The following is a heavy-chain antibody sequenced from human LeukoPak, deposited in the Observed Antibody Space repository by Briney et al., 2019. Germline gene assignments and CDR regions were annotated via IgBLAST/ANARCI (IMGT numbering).Heavy chain of an antibody. CDR1: GYTFTGYY. CDR2: INPNSGGT. V-gene: IGHV1-2*02. J-gene: IGHJ4*02. CDR3: ARGLDYDILTGYFRDY. D-gene: IGHD3-9*01. Sequence: ASVKVSCKASGYTFTGYYMHWVRQAPGQGLEWMGWINPNSGGTNYAQKFQGRVTMTRDTSISTAYMELSRLRSNDTAVYYCARGLDYDILTGYFRDYWGQGTLDTVSS.